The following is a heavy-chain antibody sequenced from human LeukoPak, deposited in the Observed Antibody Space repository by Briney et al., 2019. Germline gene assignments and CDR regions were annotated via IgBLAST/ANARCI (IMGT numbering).Heavy chain of an antibody. CDR1: GYTFTIYG. CDR3: ARAPNFFYLSVPWFDP. Sequence: ASVKVSCKASGYTFTIYGISWVRQAPGQGLEWMGWIGADNGNTKYPQNLQGRVTMTTDTSTSTAYMELRSLRSDDTAVYYCARAPNFFYLSVPWFDPWGQGTLVTVSS. J-gene: IGHJ5*02. CDR2: IGADNGNT. D-gene: IGHD2/OR15-2a*01. V-gene: IGHV1-18*01.